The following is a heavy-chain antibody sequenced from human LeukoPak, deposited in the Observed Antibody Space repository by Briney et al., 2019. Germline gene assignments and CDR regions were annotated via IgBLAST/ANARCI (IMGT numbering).Heavy chain of an antibody. J-gene: IGHJ4*02. V-gene: IGHV1-2*02. CDR1: GYTFTAYY. CDR2: FNPNRGGT. D-gene: IGHD6-13*01. Sequence: ASVKVSCKASGYTFTAYYMHWVRQAPGQGLEWMGWFNPNRGGTNYEQKFQGRVTMTRDTSTSTVYMELSSLRSEDTAVYYCARAGYSSSWYSDYWGQGTLVTVSS. CDR3: ARAGYSSSWYSDY.